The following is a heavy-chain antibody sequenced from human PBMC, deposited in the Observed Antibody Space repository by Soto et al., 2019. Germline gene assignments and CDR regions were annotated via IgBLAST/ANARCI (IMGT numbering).Heavy chain of an antibody. CDR3: ARDSDILTGYSYYYYYGMDV. Sequence: SETLSLTCAVSGGSISSGGYSWSWIRQHPGKGLEWIGYIYYSGSTYYNPSLKSRVTISVDTSKNQFSLKLSSVTAADTAVYYCARDSDILTGYSYYYYYGMDVWGQGTTVTVSS. V-gene: IGHV4-31*11. D-gene: IGHD3-9*01. CDR1: GGSISSGGYS. CDR2: IYYSGST. J-gene: IGHJ6*02.